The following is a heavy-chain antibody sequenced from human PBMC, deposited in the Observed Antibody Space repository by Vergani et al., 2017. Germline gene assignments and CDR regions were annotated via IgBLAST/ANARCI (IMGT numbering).Heavy chain of an antibody. V-gene: IGHV1-46*01. CDR3: ARGLFYGDYGYGGLDY. Sequence: QVQLVQSGAEVKKPGASVKVSCKASGYPFTSYYMHWVRQAPGQGLEWMGIINPSGGSTSYAQKFQGRVTMTRDTSTSTVYMELSSLRSEDTAVYYCARGLFYGDYGYGGLDYWGQGTLVTVAS. J-gene: IGHJ4*02. CDR1: GYPFTSYY. CDR2: INPSGGST. D-gene: IGHD4-17*01.